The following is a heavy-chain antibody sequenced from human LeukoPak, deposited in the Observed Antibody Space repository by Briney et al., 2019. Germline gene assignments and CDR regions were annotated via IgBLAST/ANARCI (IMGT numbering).Heavy chain of an antibody. V-gene: IGHV6-1*01. CDR3: ARGDYMDV. Sequence: SQTLSLTCAISGDSVSSSSTAWSWIRQSPSRGLEWLGRTYYRSTWYNGYAVSVKSRISINPDTSKNQFSLQLNSVTPEDTAVYYCARGDYMDVWGRGTTVTVSS. D-gene: IGHD3-16*01. J-gene: IGHJ6*03. CDR1: GDSVSSSSTA. CDR2: TYYRSTWYN.